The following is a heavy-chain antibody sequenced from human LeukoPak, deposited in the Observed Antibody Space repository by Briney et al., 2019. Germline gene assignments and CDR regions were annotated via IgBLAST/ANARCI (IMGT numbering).Heavy chain of an antibody. CDR3: ARGNYGDYWYFDL. Sequence: LPGGSLRLPCAASGFTFSSFSMNWVRQAPGKGLEWVSYFSTSSGTISYADSVKGRFTISRDDAKNSLYLQMNSLRDEDTAVYYCARGNYGDYWYFDLWGRGTLVTVSS. D-gene: IGHD4-17*01. J-gene: IGHJ2*01. CDR1: GFTFSSFS. V-gene: IGHV3-48*02. CDR2: FSTSSGTI.